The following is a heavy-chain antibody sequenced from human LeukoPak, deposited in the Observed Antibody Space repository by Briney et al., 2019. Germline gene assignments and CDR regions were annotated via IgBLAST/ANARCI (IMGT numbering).Heavy chain of an antibody. CDR2: IIGSGGST. Sequence: GGSLRPSCAPSAFTFSSYAMSWVRQAPGKGLEWVSAIIGSGGSTYYADSVKGRFTISRDNSKNTLYLQMNSLRAEDTAVYYGAKVDLSVVVPAAIRRFDYWGQGILVTVSS. V-gene: IGHV3-23*01. CDR1: AFTFSSYA. J-gene: IGHJ4*02. CDR3: AKVDLSVVVPAAIRRFDY. D-gene: IGHD2-2*01.